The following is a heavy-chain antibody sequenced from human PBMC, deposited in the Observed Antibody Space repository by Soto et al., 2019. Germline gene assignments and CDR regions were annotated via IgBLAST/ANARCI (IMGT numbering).Heavy chain of an antibody. Sequence: NPGESXGLSCAASGVTCCDYAIVVFRHAPGEGLELVGFIRSQVFGGTAEHAASVKVRFTISRDDSKGIAYLQMNSMKNEDTGVYLCNRAGCGGECSSKRFYDYWGQGSQV. CDR2: IRSQVFGGTA. J-gene: IGHJ4*02. V-gene: IGHV3-49*05. D-gene: IGHD2-21*01. CDR3: NRAGCGGECSSKRFYDY. CDR1: GVTCCDYA.